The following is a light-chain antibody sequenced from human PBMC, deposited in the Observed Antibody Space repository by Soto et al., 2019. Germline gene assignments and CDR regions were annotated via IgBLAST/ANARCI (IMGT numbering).Light chain of an antibody. J-gene: IGLJ1*01. Sequence: HSVLTQPPSGSAAPGQKVTISCSGSSSNIGGNSVSWYHQLPGTAPKRLIYDDNKLPSVIADRFSGSKSGTSATLGITGSQTGDAAAYYCGSWDSSLSAYVFGTGTKVTVL. V-gene: IGLV1-51*01. CDR3: GSWDSSLSAYV. CDR2: DDN. CDR1: SSNIGGNS.